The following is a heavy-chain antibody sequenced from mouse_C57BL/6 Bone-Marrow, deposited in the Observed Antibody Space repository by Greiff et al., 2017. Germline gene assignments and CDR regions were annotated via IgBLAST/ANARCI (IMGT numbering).Heavy chain of an antibody. CDR3: TELGPHYARDY. V-gene: IGHV6-3*01. D-gene: IGHD4-1*01. CDR2: IRLKSDNYAT. Sequence: EVMLVESGGGLVQPGGSMKLSCVASGFTFSNYWMNWVRQSPEKGLEWVAQIRLKSDNYATHYAESVKGRFTISRDDSKSSVYLQMNNLRAEDTGIYYCTELGPHYARDYWGQGTSVTVSS. CDR1: GFTFSNYW. J-gene: IGHJ4*01.